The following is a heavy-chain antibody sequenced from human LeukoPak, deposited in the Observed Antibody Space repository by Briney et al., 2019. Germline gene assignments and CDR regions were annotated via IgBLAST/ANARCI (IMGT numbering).Heavy chain of an antibody. Sequence: ASLNASSKASGYTFTSYDINWVRQAPGQGLEWMGWMTRKSGNKGYAQKFQSRVSRTRNTSISTDYKELSRLRSEDTAVYYCTRGVVVLSATSWAFDIWGQGTMVTVSS. CDR1: GYTFTSYD. CDR2: MTRKSGNK. J-gene: IGHJ3*02. CDR3: TRGVVVLSATSWAFDI. D-gene: IGHD2-15*01. V-gene: IGHV1-8*01.